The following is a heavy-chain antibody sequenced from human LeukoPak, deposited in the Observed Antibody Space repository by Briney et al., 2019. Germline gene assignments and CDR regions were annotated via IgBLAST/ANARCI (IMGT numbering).Heavy chain of an antibody. CDR3: VKDDSYYYDTSGAR. D-gene: IGHD3-22*01. CDR1: GFTFSYSF. CDR2: ISSNGDTT. J-gene: IGHJ4*02. V-gene: IGHV3-64D*09. Sequence: PGGSLRLSCSASGFTFSYSFMHWVRQAPGKGLEYVSAISSNGDTTYYADSVKGRYTISRDNSKNTLFLQMSSLRAEDTAGYYCVKDDSYYYDTSGARWGQGTLVTVSS.